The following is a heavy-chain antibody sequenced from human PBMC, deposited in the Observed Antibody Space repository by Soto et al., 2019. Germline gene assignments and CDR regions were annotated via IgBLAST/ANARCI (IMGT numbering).Heavy chain of an antibody. CDR1: GFTFSSYA. J-gene: IGHJ3*02. CDR3: ANPLLHGRVVGDAFDI. D-gene: IGHD1-26*01. V-gene: IGHV3-23*01. CDR2: ISGSGGST. Sequence: GGSLRLSCAASGFTFSSYAMSWVRQAPGKGLEWVSAISGSGGSTYYADSVKGRFTISRDNSKNTLYLQMNSPRAEDTAVYYCANPLLHGRVVGDAFDIGGQGTMVTVSS.